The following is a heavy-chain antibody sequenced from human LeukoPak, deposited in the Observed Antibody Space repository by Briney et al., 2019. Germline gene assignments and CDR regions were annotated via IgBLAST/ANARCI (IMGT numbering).Heavy chain of an antibody. CDR2: ISGSGGST. Sequence: GGSLRLSCAASGFTFSSYGMSWVRQAPGKGLEWVSAISGSGGSTYYADSVKGRFTISRDNSKNTLYLQMNSLRAEDTAVYYCAKYGQDIVVVVATYYYYYYMDVWGKGTTVTISS. J-gene: IGHJ6*03. CDR3: AKYGQDIVVVVATYYYYYYMDV. CDR1: GFTFSSYG. V-gene: IGHV3-23*01. D-gene: IGHD2-15*01.